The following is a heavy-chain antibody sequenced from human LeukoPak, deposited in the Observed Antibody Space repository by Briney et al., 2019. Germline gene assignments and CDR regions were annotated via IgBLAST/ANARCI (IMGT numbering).Heavy chain of an antibody. V-gene: IGHV3-53*05. CDR1: GFTVSSNY. CDR3: ARVAYDYYYYGMDV. CDR2: IYSGGST. Sequence: GGSLRLSCVASGFTVSSNYMSWVRQAPGKGLEWVSAIYSGGSTYYADSVKGRFTISRDNSKNTLYLQMNSLRAEDTAVYYCARVAYDYYYYGMDVWGQGTTVTVSS. D-gene: IGHD2-15*01. J-gene: IGHJ6*02.